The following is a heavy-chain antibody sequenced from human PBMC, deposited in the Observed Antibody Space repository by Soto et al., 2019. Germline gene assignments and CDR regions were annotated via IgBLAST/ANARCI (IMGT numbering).Heavy chain of an antibody. J-gene: IGHJ5*01. D-gene: IGHD1-26*01. CDR1: GDSVSSKSAA. Sequence: SQTLSLTCAISGDSVSSKSAAWNWIRHSPSRGLEWLGRTYYRSKWSTDYAVSVESRITINPDTSKNQFSLHLNSVTPEDTAVHYCTRALAGSYDSWGQGTLVTVSS. V-gene: IGHV6-1*01. CDR2: TYYRSKWST. CDR3: TRALAGSYDS.